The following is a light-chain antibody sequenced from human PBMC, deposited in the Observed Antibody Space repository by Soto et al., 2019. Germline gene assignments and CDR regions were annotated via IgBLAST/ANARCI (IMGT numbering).Light chain of an antibody. CDR3: QAWDSSNVV. Sequence: SYELTQPTSVSVSPGQTASITCSGDKLGDKYTCWYQHKPGQSPVLVIYQDVKRPSGIPERFSGSNSGNTATLTISGTQAMDEADYYCQAWDSSNVVFGGGTKLTVL. J-gene: IGLJ2*01. CDR1: KLGDKY. V-gene: IGLV3-1*01. CDR2: QDV.